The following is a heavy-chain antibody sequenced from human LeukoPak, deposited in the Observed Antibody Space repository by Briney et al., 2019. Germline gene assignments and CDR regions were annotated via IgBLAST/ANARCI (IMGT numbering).Heavy chain of an antibody. CDR2: IKQDESEK. V-gene: IGHV3-7*01. Sequence: GGSLRLSCAASGFTFSSYWMTWARQAPAKGLEWVANIKQDESEKYYGDSVRGRFTISRDNAQNSLYLQMNSLRAEDTAVYYCARDNGYFSVDYWGQGTLVTVSS. CDR1: GFTFSSYW. J-gene: IGHJ4*02. CDR3: ARDNGYFSVDY. D-gene: IGHD3-22*01.